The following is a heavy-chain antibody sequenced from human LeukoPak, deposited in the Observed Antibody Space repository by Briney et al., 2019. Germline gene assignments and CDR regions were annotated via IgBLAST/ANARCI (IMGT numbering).Heavy chain of an antibody. D-gene: IGHD6-19*01. V-gene: IGHV4-34*01. CDR2: INHSGST. Sequence: SETLSLTCAVYGGSFSGYFWSWIRQPPGKGLEWIGEINHSGSTNYNPSLKSRVTISVDTSKNQFSLKLSSVTAADTAVYYCARSYRQWLVDYWGQGTLVTVSS. J-gene: IGHJ4*02. CDR1: GGSFSGYF. CDR3: ARSYRQWLVDY.